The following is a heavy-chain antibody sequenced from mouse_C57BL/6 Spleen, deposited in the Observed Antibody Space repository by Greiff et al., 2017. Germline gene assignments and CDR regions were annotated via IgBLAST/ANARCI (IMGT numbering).Heavy chain of an antibody. CDR2: IDPSDSYT. D-gene: IGHD1-1*01. V-gene: IGHV1-50*01. CDR3: ARRDYGSSYPYYFGY. Sequence: QVHVKQPGAELVKPGASVKLSCKASGYTFTSYWMQWVKQRPGQGLEWIGEIDPSDSYTNYNQKFKGKATLTVDTSSSTAYMQLSSLTSEDSAVYYCARRDYGSSYPYYFGYWGQGTTLTVSS. J-gene: IGHJ2*01. CDR1: GYTFTSYW.